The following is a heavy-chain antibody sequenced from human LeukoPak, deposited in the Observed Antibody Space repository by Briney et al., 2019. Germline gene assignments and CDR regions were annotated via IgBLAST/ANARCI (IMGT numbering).Heavy chain of an antibody. D-gene: IGHD3-10*01. V-gene: IGHV3-23*01. Sequence: GGSLRLSCAASGFTFSCYAMSWVRQAPGKGLDWVSAISGSCGSTYYADSVKGRFTISRDNSKNTLYLQMNSLRAEDTAVYYCVGSGLWFGELLDFYFDYWGQGTLVTVSS. CDR3: VGSGLWFGELLDFYFDY. J-gene: IGHJ4*02. CDR1: GFTFSCYA. CDR2: ISGSCGST.